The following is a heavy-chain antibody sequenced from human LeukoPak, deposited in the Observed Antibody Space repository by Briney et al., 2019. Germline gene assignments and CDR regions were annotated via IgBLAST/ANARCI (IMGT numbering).Heavy chain of an antibody. D-gene: IGHD2-2*01. V-gene: IGHV3-23*01. CDR2: ISGSGGST. CDR3: AKWARRYCSSTSCRLYYYYGMDV. J-gene: IGHJ6*02. CDR1: GFTFSSYA. Sequence: GGSLRLSCAASGFTFSSYAMSWVRQAPGKGLEWVSAISGSGGSTYYADSVKGRFTISRDNSKNTLYLQMNSLRAEDTAVYYCAKWARRYCSSTSCRLYYYYGMDVWGQGTTVTVSS.